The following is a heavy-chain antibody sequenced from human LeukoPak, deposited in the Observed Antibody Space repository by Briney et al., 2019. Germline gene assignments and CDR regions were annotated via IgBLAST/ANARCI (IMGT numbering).Heavy chain of an antibody. CDR1: GGTFSSYA. J-gene: IGHJ3*02. D-gene: IGHD5-12*01. Sequence: SVKVSCKASGGTFSSYAISWVRQAPGQGLEWMGGIIPIFGTANYAQKFQGRVTITADKSTSTAYMELSSLRSEDTAVYYCARNIVATIPYKYAFDIWGQGTMVTVSS. CDR3: ARNIVATIPYKYAFDI. CDR2: IIPIFGTA. V-gene: IGHV1-69*06.